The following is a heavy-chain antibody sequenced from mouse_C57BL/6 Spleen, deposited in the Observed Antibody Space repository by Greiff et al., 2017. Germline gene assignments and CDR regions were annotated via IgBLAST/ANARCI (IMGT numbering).Heavy chain of an antibody. CDR1: GFTFSSSA. D-gene: IGHD2-3*01. CDR3: TRGDGYYSAWFAY. Sequence: EVKLMESGEGLVKPGGSLKLSCAASGFTFSSSAMSWGRHTPEKRLEWVAYISSGGDYIYYADTVKGRFTISRDNARNTLYLQMSSLKSEDTAMYYCTRGDGYYSAWFAYWGQGTLVTVSA. CDR2: ISSGGDYI. V-gene: IGHV5-9-1*02. J-gene: IGHJ3*01.